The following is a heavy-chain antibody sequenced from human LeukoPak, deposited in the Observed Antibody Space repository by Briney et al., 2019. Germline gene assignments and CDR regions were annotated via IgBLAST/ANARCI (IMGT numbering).Heavy chain of an antibody. Sequence: ASVKVSCKASGYTFTGYYMHWVRQAPGQGLEWMGWINPNSGGTNYAQKFQGRVTMTRDTSISTAYMELSRLRSDDTAVYYCAGPSEVTLYYYYYGMDVWGQGTTVTVSS. J-gene: IGHJ6*02. CDR3: AGPSEVTLYYYYYGMDV. V-gene: IGHV1-2*02. D-gene: IGHD5-18*01. CDR2: INPNSGGT. CDR1: GYTFTGYY.